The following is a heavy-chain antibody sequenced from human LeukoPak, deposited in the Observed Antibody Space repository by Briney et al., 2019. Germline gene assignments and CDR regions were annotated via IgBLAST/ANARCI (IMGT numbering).Heavy chain of an antibody. J-gene: IGHJ4*02. D-gene: IGHD1-1*01. CDR1: GFTFSSYS. V-gene: IGHV3-48*04. CDR3: ARAVPGPTDY. Sequence: PGGSLRLSCAASGFTFSSYSMNWVRQAPGKGLEWVSYISSSSSSIYYADSVKGRFTISRDNAKNSLYLQMNSLRAEDTAVYYCARAVPGPTDYWGQGTLVTVSS. CDR2: ISSSSSSI.